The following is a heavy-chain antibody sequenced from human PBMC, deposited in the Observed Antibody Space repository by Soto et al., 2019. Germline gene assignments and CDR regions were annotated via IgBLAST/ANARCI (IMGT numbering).Heavy chain of an antibody. CDR3: ARGSMVRGAPTGY. J-gene: IGHJ4*02. D-gene: IGHD3-10*01. CDR1: GGSIRDYF. V-gene: IGHV4-59*12. Sequence: SETLSLTCTVSGGSIRDYFWTWIRQPPGKGLEWIGYIYYSGRTNYNPSLKSRVSISVDTSKNHFSLQLRTVTAADTAAYYCARGSMVRGAPTGYWGQGTLVTVSS. CDR2: IYYSGRT.